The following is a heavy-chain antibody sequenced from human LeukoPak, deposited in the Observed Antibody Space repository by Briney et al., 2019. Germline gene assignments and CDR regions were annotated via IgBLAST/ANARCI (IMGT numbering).Heavy chain of an antibody. CDR2: ISYDGSNK. CDR1: GFTFSSYG. V-gene: IGHV3-30*18. J-gene: IGHJ4*02. D-gene: IGHD2-2*02. CDR3: AKDHTDSPLDY. Sequence: PGGSLSLSCAASGFTFSSYGMHWVRQAPGKGLEWVAVISYDGSNKYYADSVKGRFTISRDNSKNTLYLQMNSLRAEDTAVYYCAKDHTDSPLDYWGQGTLVTVSS.